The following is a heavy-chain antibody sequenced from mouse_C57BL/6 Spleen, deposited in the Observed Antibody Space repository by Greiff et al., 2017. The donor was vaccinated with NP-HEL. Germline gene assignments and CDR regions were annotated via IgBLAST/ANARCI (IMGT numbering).Heavy chain of an antibody. CDR2: ISYSGST. CDR1: GYSITSGYD. Sequence: VQLKESGPGMVKPSQSLSLTCTVTGYSITSGYDWHWIRHFPGNKLEWMGYISYSGSTNYNPSLKSRISITHDTSKNHFFLKLNSVTTEDTATYYCARDNGYYAMDYWGQGTSVTVSS. J-gene: IGHJ4*01. V-gene: IGHV3-1*01. CDR3: ARDNGYYAMDY.